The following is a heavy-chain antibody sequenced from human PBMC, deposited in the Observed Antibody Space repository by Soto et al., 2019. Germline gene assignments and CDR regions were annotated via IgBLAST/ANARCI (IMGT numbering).Heavy chain of an antibody. D-gene: IGHD2-15*01. CDR2: IYYSGTT. CDR3: ARRLRYCSGGRCYPGAFDI. J-gene: IGHJ3*02. CDR1: GGSISNYY. Sequence: SETLSLTCTVSGGSISNYYWSWIRQPPGKGLEWIGYIYYSGTTNYNPSLKSRVTISVDTPKNQFSLKLSSVTAPDTAVYFCARRLRYCSGGRCYPGAFDIWGQGTMVTVSS. V-gene: IGHV4-59*08.